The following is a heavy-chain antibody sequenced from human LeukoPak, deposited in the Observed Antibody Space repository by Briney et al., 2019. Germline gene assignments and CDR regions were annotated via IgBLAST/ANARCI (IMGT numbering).Heavy chain of an antibody. V-gene: IGHV3-21*01. CDR3: ARGLRSHGMDV. Sequence: PGGSLRLSCAASGFTFSSYSMNWVRQAPGKGLEWVSSISSSSSYIYYADSVKGRFTISRDDAKNSLYLQMNSLRAEDTAVYYCARGLRSHGMDVWGQGTTVTVSS. J-gene: IGHJ6*02. CDR2: ISSSSSYI. CDR1: GFTFSSYS.